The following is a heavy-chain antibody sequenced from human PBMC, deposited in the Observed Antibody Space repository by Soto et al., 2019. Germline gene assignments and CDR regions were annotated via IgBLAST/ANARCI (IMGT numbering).Heavy chain of an antibody. V-gene: IGHV4-4*02. J-gene: IGHJ5*02. Sequence: TSETLSLTCGVSSGSISSRNWWSWVRQPPGKGLEWIGEISHSGRTNYNPSLESRVTMSVDKSRNQFYLKLNFVTAADTAVYYCATQTYSYNWHHWGQGTLVTSPQ. CDR1: SGSISSRNW. CDR3: ATQTYSYNWHH. D-gene: IGHD1-1*01. CDR2: ISHSGRT.